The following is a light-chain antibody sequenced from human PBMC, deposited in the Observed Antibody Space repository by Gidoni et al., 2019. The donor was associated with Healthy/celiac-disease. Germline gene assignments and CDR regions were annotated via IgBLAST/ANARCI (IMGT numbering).Light chain of an antibody. CDR2: GAS. Sequence: EIVLTQSPGTLSLSPGERATLSCRASQSVSSSYLAWYQQKPGQAPRLLIYGASSRATSIPDRCSGSGSGTDFTITISRLEPEDFAVYYCQQYGSSPTFGQGTKVEIK. V-gene: IGKV3-20*01. J-gene: IGKJ1*01. CDR1: QSVSSSY. CDR3: QQYGSSPT.